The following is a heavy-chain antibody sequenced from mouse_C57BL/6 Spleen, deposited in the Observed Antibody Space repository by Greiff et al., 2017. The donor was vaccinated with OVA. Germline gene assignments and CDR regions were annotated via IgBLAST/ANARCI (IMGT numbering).Heavy chain of an antibody. J-gene: IGHJ1*03. Sequence: QVQLQQSGPGLVQPSQSLSITCTVSGFSLTSYGVHWVRQSPGKGLEWLGVIWRGGSTDYNAAFMSRLSITKDNSKSQVFFKMNSLQADDTAIYYCAKYGSSPYWYFDVWGTGTTVTVSS. CDR3: AKYGSSPYWYFDV. D-gene: IGHD1-1*01. CDR2: IWRGGST. CDR1: GFSLTSYG. V-gene: IGHV2-5*01.